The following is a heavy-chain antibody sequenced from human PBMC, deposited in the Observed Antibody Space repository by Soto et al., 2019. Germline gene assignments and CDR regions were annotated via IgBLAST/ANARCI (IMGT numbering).Heavy chain of an antibody. CDR3: ARDSCSGGSCYNFDY. D-gene: IGHD2-15*01. J-gene: IGHJ4*02. CDR1: GGTFSSYA. CDR2: IIPIFGTA. Sequence: SVKVSCNASGGTFSSYAISWVRKAPGQGLEWMGGIIPIFGTANYAQKFQGRVTITADESTSTAYMELSSLRSEDTAVYYCARDSCSGGSCYNFDYWGQGTLVTVSS. V-gene: IGHV1-69*13.